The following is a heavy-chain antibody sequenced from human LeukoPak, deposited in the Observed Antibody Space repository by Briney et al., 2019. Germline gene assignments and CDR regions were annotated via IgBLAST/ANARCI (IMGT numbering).Heavy chain of an antibody. CDR3: ARDETDYYDRKGAFDI. D-gene: IGHD3-22*01. J-gene: IGHJ3*02. CDR1: GFTFSSYS. V-gene: IGHV3-21*01. CDR2: ISSSSSYI. Sequence: GGSLRLSCAASGFTFSSYSMNWVRQAPGKGLEWVSSISSSSSYIYYADSVKGRFTISRDNAKNSLYLQMNSLRAEDTAVYYCARDETDYYDRKGAFDIWGQGTMVTVSS.